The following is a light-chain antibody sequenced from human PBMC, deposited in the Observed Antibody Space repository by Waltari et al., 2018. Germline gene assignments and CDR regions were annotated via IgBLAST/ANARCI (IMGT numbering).Light chain of an antibody. V-gene: IGKV1-5*01. J-gene: IGKJ4*01. CDR1: QSISTW. Sequence: DIQMTQSPSTLSASVGDTVTITCRASQSISTWLAWYQQKPGKAPKLLIHDASILESGVPSRFSGSGSGTEFTLTISSLQPDDFATYYCQQYNSYLLTFGGGTKVEIK. CDR2: DAS. CDR3: QQYNSYLLT.